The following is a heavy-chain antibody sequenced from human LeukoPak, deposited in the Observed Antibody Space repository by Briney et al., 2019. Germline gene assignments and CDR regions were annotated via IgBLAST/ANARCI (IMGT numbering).Heavy chain of an antibody. Sequence: GGSLRLSCAASGFTFSSYAMHWVRQAPGQGLEWMGWINPNSGGTNYAQKFQGRVTMTRDTSISTAYMELSRLRSDDTAVYYCARDRRGDGGLVGHWGQGTLVTVSS. D-gene: IGHD5-24*01. CDR1: GFTFSSYA. CDR2: INPNSGGT. J-gene: IGHJ4*02. CDR3: ARDRRGDGGLVGH. V-gene: IGHV1-2*02.